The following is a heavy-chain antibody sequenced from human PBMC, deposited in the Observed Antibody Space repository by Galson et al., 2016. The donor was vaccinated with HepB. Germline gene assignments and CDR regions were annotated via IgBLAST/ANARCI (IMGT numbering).Heavy chain of an antibody. Sequence: SLRLSCAVSGFAFDDYAMHWVRQAPGKGLEWVSGVSWNSDEVDYADSVRGRFTISRDNAKKSLYLQMSTLRPEDTALYYCAKDISSNIAPTYSDYRGMDVWGKGTTVTVSS. V-gene: IGHV3-9*01. CDR2: VSWNSDEV. CDR3: AKDISSNIAPTYSDYRGMDV. J-gene: IGHJ6*04. CDR1: GFAFDDYA. D-gene: IGHD3-9*01.